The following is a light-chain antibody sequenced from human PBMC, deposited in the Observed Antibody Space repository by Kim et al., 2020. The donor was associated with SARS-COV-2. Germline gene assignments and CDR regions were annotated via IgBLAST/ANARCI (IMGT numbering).Light chain of an antibody. Sequence: WSPGERAAVSCRAIPTISTNYFAWYQQKPGQAPRLVIYGASSRATGIPDRFSGSASGTDFTLTISRLEPEDFEVYYCQQYGSSYTFGQGTKLEI. CDR3: QQYGSSYT. CDR1: PTISTNY. CDR2: GAS. J-gene: IGKJ2*01. V-gene: IGKV3-20*01.